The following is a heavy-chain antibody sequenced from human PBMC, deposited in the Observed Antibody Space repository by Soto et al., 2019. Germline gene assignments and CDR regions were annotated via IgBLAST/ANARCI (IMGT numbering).Heavy chain of an antibody. D-gene: IGHD6-25*01. Sequence: SETLSLTCSASGGSITSSSHFWGWVRQPPGKGLEWIGTIYFTGNTYYTPSLKSRLTMSIDTSRNEFSLRLNSVTAADTAVYYCAGQTFTIAAASYGRSNWFDPWGPGTLVTVSS. J-gene: IGHJ5*02. V-gene: IGHV4-39*01. CDR3: AGQTFTIAAASYGRSNWFDP. CDR2: IYFTGNT. CDR1: GGSITSSSHF.